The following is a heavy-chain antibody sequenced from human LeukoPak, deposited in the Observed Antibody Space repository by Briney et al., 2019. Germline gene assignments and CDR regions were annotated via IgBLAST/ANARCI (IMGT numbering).Heavy chain of an antibody. J-gene: IGHJ6*04. CDR2: ISSSSSYT. D-gene: IGHD4-17*01. CDR1: GFTFRDYY. V-gene: IGHV3-11*06. CDR3: ARDPSYGDPPYYCGMDV. Sequence: GGSLRLSCAASGFTFRDYYMIWIRQAPGKGLEWVSYISSSSSYTNYADSVKGRFTISRDNAKNSLYLQMNSLRAEDTAVYYCARDPSYGDPPYYCGMDVWGKGTTVTVPS.